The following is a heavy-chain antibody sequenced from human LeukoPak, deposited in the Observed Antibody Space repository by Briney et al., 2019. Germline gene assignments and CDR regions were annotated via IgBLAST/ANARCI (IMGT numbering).Heavy chain of an antibody. J-gene: IGHJ4*02. D-gene: IGHD3-22*01. Sequence: PSETLSLTCSVSGGSINSSAYYWGGIRQPPGKGLEWIGIIYFSGSTHYNPSLQSRVTISVGTSKNQFSLKLSSVTAADTAMYFCASHLNYFDSGAYYRDFWGQGALVTVSS. CDR2: IYFSGST. CDR3: ASHLNYFDSGAYYRDF. V-gene: IGHV4-39*01. CDR1: GGSINSSAYY.